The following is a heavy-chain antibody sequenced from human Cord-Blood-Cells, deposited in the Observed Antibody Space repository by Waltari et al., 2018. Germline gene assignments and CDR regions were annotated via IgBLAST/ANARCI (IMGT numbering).Heavy chain of an antibody. D-gene: IGHD2-2*01. V-gene: IGHV3-21*01. Sequence: EVQLVESGGGLVKPGGSLRLSCAASGFTFSSYSMKWVRQAPGKGLEWVSSISSSSSYIYDADSVKGRFTISRDNAKNSLYLQMNSLRAEDTAVYYCASSTSIPDNVYYYYYGMDVWGQGTTVTVSS. CDR2: ISSSSSYI. CDR1: GFTFSSYS. J-gene: IGHJ6*02. CDR3: ASSTSIPDNVYYYYYGMDV.